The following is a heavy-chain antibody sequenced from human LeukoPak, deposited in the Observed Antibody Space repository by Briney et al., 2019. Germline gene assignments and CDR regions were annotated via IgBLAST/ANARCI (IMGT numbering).Heavy chain of an antibody. Sequence: ASVKVSCKASGYTFTSYDINWVRQATGQGLEWMGWMNPNSGNTGYAQKFQGRVTMTRNTSISTAYMELSSLRSEDTAVYYCATLKVEYDFWSGSPVYFDYWGQGTLVTVSS. V-gene: IGHV1-8*01. D-gene: IGHD3-3*01. J-gene: IGHJ4*02. CDR1: GYTFTSYD. CDR3: ATLKVEYDFWSGSPVYFDY. CDR2: MNPNSGNT.